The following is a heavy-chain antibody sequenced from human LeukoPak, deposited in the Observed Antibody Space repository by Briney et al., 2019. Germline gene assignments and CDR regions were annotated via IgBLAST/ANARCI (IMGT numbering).Heavy chain of an antibody. CDR3: AREPSSGNNWFDP. J-gene: IGHJ5*02. V-gene: IGHV4-61*02. Sequence: SETLSLTCTVSGGSISSSSYYWGWIRQPAGKGLEWIGRIYTSGSTNYNPSLKSRVTMSVDTSKNQFSLKLSSVTAADTAVYYCAREPSSGNNWFDPWGQGTLVTVSS. CDR1: GGSISSSSYY. CDR2: IYTSGST. D-gene: IGHD3-22*01.